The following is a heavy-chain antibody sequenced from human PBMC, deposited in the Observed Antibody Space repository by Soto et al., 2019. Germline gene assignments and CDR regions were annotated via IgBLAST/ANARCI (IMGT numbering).Heavy chain of an antibody. J-gene: IGHJ4*02. V-gene: IGHV1-18*01. D-gene: IGHD3-22*01. Sequence: QVQLVQSGAEVKKPGASVKVSCKVAGYTFTNYGINWVRQTPGQGLEWMGWVSAYDGSTNYAQKLQGRVTMTTDTSTSTAYMELRSLRSDDTAVYYCARDVGHYYDGSGYKIYFDYWGQGTLVTISS. CDR1: GYTFTNYG. CDR2: VSAYDGST. CDR3: ARDVGHYYDGSGYKIYFDY.